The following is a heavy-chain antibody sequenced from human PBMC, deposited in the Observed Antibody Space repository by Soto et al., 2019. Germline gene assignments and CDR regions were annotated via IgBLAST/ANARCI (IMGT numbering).Heavy chain of an antibody. CDR1: AASFSKYY. Sequence: SETLSLTCTVSAASFSKYYWTWIRQPPGKGLEWIGYIYFNGNTKYNPSLEGRLTISIDTSKKEFSLKLTSVTAADAAVYYCASVTFGGIVLAHWGQGTLVTVSS. CDR2: IYFNGNT. V-gene: IGHV4-59*01. J-gene: IGHJ4*02. CDR3: ASVTFGGIVLAH. D-gene: IGHD3-16*01.